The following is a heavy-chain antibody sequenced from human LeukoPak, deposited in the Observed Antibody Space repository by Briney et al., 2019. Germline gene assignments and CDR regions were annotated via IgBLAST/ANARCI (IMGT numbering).Heavy chain of an antibody. CDR3: ARARPFYYYYGMDV. V-gene: IGHV3-48*03. Sequence: GGSLRLSCAASGFTFSSYEMNWVRQAPGRGLEWVSYISSSGSTIYYADSVRGRFTISRDNAKNSLYLQMNSLGAEDTAVYYCARARPFYYYYGMDVWGQGTTVTVSS. J-gene: IGHJ6*02. CDR2: ISSSGSTI. CDR1: GFTFSSYE.